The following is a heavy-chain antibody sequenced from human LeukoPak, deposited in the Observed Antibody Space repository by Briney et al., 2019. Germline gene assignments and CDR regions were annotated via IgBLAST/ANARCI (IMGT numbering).Heavy chain of an antibody. D-gene: IGHD2-2*01. Sequence: ASVKVSCKASGGTFSSYAISRVRQAPGQGLEWMGGIIPIFGTANYAQKFQGRVTITADESTSTAYMELSSLRSEDTAVYYCARGLVPAALQGWLDPWGQGTLVTVSS. J-gene: IGHJ5*02. CDR1: GGTFSSYA. CDR2: IIPIFGTA. V-gene: IGHV1-69*13. CDR3: ARGLVPAALQGWLDP.